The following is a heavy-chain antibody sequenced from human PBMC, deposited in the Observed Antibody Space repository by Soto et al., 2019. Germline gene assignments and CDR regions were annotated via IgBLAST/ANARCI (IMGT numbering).Heavy chain of an antibody. CDR3: ITGLSNDYYNYDY. CDR2: IKGEADGGTT. J-gene: IGHJ4*02. D-gene: IGHD3-10*01. CDR1: AFTLNTYA. Sequence: GGSLRLSCAASAFTLNTYAMSWVRQAPGKGLEWVGRIKGEADGGTTDYAAPVKGRITISRDHSKDTLYLRMNSLKTEDTAVYYCITGLSNDYYNYDYWRQGTPDAVCS. V-gene: IGHV3-15*01.